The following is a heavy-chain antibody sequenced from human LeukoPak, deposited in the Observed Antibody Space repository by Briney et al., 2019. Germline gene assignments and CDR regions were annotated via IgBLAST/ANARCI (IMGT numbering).Heavy chain of an antibody. CDR2: INHSGST. D-gene: IGHD6-13*01. Sequence: PSETLSLTCAVYGGSFSGYYWSWIRQPPGKGLEWIGEINHSGSTHYNPSLKSRVTISVDTSKNQFSLKLSSVTAADTAAYYCARAGQHDAFDIWGQGTMVTVSS. J-gene: IGHJ3*02. CDR1: GGSFSGYY. CDR3: ARAGQHDAFDI. V-gene: IGHV4-34*01.